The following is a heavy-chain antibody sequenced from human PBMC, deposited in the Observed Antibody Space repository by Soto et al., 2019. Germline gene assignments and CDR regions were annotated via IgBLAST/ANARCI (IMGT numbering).Heavy chain of an antibody. CDR3: ARRMVRGVIRDNWFDP. CDR1: GGSISSSSYY. Sequence: QLQLQESGPGLVKPSETLSLTCTVSGGSISSSSYYWGWIRQPPGKGLEWIGSIYYSGSTYYNPSLKSRVTISVDTSKNQFSLKLSSVTAADTAVYYCARRMVRGVIRDNWFDPWGQGTLVTVSS. V-gene: IGHV4-39*01. J-gene: IGHJ5*02. CDR2: IYYSGST. D-gene: IGHD3-10*01.